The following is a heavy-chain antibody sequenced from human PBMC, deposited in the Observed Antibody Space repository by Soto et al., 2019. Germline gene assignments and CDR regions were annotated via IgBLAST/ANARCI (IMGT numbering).Heavy chain of an antibody. J-gene: IGHJ6*02. CDR1: GYTFTSYA. Sequence: ASVKVSCKASGYTFTSYAMHWVRQAPGQSLEWMGWINAGNGNTKYSQKFQGRVTITRDTSASTAYMELSSLRSEDTAVYYCARDRKESRYYYYYGMDVWGQGTTVTVSS. D-gene: IGHD3-10*01. CDR3: ARDRKESRYYYYYGMDV. V-gene: IGHV1-3*01. CDR2: INAGNGNT.